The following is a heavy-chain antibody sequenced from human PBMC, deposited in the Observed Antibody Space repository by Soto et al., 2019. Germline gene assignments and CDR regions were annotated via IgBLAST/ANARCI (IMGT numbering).Heavy chain of an antibody. D-gene: IGHD6-19*01. CDR2: INIGGSAA. CDR1: GFTFSNYW. CDR3: VRGTNGWYGIDY. V-gene: IGHV3-74*01. J-gene: IGHJ4*02. Sequence: EVQLVESGGGLVQPGGSLRLSCAASGFTFSNYWMHWVRLPPGKGLLWVSRINIGGSAANYAGSVEGRFTVSRDDAKNTLYLKMNRLRDDDTAVYYCVRGTNGWYGIDYWGQGAPVTVSS.